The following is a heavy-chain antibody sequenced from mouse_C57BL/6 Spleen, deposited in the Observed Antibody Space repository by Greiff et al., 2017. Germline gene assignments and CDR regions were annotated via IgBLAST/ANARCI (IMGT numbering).Heavy chain of an antibody. CDR2: IDPETGGT. D-gene: IGHD5-5*01. J-gene: IGHJ2*01. CDR3: TRGPSLPHFGY. CDR1: GYTFTDYE. Sequence: QVQLKQSGAELVRPGASVTLSCKASGYTFTDYEMHWVKQTPVHGLEWIGAIDPETGGTAYNQKFKGKAILTADKSSSTAYMELRSLTSEDSAVYYCTRGPSLPHFGYWGQGTTLTVSS. V-gene: IGHV1-15*01.